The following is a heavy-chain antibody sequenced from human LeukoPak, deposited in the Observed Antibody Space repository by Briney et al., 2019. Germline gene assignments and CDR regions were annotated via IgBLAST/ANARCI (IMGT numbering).Heavy chain of an antibody. CDR3: ARGGLGGYVDWSDTDP. CDR2: IYYSGST. Sequence: SETLSLTCTVSGGSISSGDYYWSWIRRPPGKGLEWIGYIYYSGSTYYNPSLKSRVTISVDTSKNQFSLKLSSVTAADTAVYYCARGGLGGYVDWSDTDPWGQGTLVTVSS. CDR1: GGSISSGDYY. D-gene: IGHD3-9*01. J-gene: IGHJ5*02. V-gene: IGHV4-30-4*08.